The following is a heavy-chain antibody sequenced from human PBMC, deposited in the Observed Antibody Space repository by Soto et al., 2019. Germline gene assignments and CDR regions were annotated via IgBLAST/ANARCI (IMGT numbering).Heavy chain of an antibody. Sequence: SETLSLTCTVSGGSISSGDYYWSWIRQPPGKGLEWIGYIYYSGSTYYNPSLKSRVTISVDTSKNQFSLKLSSVTAADTAVYYCARARGWDIVVVPAATYFDYWGQGTLVTVSS. J-gene: IGHJ4*02. V-gene: IGHV4-30-4*01. CDR3: ARARGWDIVVVPAATYFDY. CDR1: GGSISSGDYY. CDR2: IYYSGST. D-gene: IGHD2-2*01.